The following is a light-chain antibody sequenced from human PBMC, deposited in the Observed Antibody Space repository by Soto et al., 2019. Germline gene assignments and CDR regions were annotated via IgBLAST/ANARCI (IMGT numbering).Light chain of an antibody. J-gene: IGKJ2*01. CDR3: QHYGSSPPDT. CDR1: QSVGGTY. V-gene: IGKV3-20*01. Sequence: DIVLTQSPGPLSLSLGERATLSCRASQSVGGTYSAWYQQKPGQAPRLLIYGTSNRAAGIPDRFSGSGSGTDFSLTISRLEPEDFAVYYCQHYGSSPPDTFGQGTKLEIK. CDR2: GTS.